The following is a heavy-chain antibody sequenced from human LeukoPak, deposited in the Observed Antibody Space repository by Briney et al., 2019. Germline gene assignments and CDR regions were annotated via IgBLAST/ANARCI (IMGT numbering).Heavy chain of an antibody. CDR1: GYTFTGYY. D-gene: IGHD3-3*01. V-gene: IGHV1-2*02. J-gene: IGHJ5*02. CDR3: ARSGPPYYDFWSGYFGFDWFDP. CDR2: INPNSGGT. Sequence: ASVKVSCKASGYTFTGYYMHSLRQAPGQGLEWMGWINPNSGGTNYAQKFQGRVTMTRDTSISTAYMELSRLRSDDTAVYYCARSGPPYYDFWSGYFGFDWFDPWGQGTLVTVSS.